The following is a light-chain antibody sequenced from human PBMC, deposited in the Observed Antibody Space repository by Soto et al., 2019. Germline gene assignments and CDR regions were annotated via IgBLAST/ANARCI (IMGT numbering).Light chain of an antibody. CDR3: QQYDNPIP. Sequence: DIKRTEDPSSRYASIGERVTITCQASQDISNYLNWYQQKPGKAPKLLIYDASNLETGVPSRFSGSGSGTDFTFAISSLQPEDIATHSAQQYDNPIPFGPGTRLENK. CDR2: DAS. V-gene: IGKV1-33*01. J-gene: IGKJ5*01. CDR1: QDISNY.